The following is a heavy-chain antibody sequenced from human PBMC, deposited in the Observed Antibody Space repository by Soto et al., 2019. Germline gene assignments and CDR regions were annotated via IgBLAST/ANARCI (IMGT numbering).Heavy chain of an antibody. CDR1: GFMFSAYW. Sequence: EVQLVESGGRLVQPGGSLRLSCAASGFMFSAYWMSWVRQDPGKGLEWVATISGGASDKFYVDSVKGRFTISRDDSKNKLYPQENRLGSGGRGFFFRGREDWDRFAPVGQGTLVTVSS. J-gene: IGHJ5*02. CDR3: GREDWDRFAP. V-gene: IGHV3-7*03. CDR2: ISGGASDK. D-gene: IGHD1-26*01.